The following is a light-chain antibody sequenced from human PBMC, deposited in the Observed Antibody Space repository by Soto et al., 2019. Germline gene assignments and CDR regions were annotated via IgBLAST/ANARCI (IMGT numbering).Light chain of an antibody. CDR2: DAS. Sequence: EIVLTQSPATLSLSPGERATLSCRASQSVNSDLAWYQQKPGQAPRLLIYDASNRATGIPARFSGSGSGTDFTLTISSLEPEDFAVYYCQQRNNGLTFGGGPKVDIK. CDR3: QQRNNGLT. CDR1: QSVNSD. J-gene: IGKJ4*01. V-gene: IGKV3-11*01.